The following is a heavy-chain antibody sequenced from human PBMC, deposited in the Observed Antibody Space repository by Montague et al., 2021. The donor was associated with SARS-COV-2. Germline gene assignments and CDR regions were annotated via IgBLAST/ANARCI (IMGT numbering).Heavy chain of an antibody. J-gene: IGHJ4*02. CDR3: AHRDSGRIAAAGFGY. Sequence: PALVKLTQTLTLTCTFSGFSLSTSGVGVGWIRRPPGKALEWLALIYWDDDKRYSPSLKSRLTITKDTSKNQVVLTMTNMDPVDTATYYCAHRDSGRIAAAGFGYWGQRTLVTVSS. CDR1: GFSLSTSGVG. V-gene: IGHV2-5*02. D-gene: IGHD6-13*01. CDR2: IYWDDDK.